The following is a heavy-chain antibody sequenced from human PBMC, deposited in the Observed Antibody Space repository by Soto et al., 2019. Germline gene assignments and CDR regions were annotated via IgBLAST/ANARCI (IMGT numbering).Heavy chain of an antibody. Sequence: QVQLVQSGAEVKTPGSSVKVSCKASGGTFSSYSINWVRQAPGQGLEWMGEITPIFGTANYAQKFQGRVTITADDSTNTAYMELSSLRSEGTAVYYCARDGGRHSGGIDYWGQGTLVTVSS. CDR3: ARDGGRHSGGIDY. CDR1: GGTFSSYS. D-gene: IGHD1-26*01. V-gene: IGHV1-69*01. J-gene: IGHJ4*02. CDR2: ITPIFGTA.